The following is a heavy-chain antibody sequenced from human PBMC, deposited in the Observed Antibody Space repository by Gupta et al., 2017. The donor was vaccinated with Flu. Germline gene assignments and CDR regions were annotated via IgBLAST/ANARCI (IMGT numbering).Heavy chain of an antibody. CDR2: SGGST. Sequence: SGGSTYYADSVKGRFTISRDNSKNTLYLQMNSLRAEDTAVYYCARAQRYCSGGSCFGGFYFDYWGQGTLVTVSS. D-gene: IGHD2-15*01. CDR3: ARAQRYCSGGSCFGGFYFDY. J-gene: IGHJ4*02. V-gene: IGHV3-53*01.